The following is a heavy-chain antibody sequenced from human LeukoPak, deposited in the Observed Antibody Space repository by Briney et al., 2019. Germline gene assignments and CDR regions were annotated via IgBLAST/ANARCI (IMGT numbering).Heavy chain of an antibody. CDR3: ARVGYYDILTGTD. CDR1: GFTFTSSA. Sequence: GASVKVSCKASGFTFTSSAMQWVRQARGQRLEWIGWIVVGSGNTNYAQKFQERVTITRDMSTSTAYMELSSLRSDDTAVYYCARVGYYDILTGTDWGQGTLVTVSS. D-gene: IGHD3-9*01. CDR2: IVVGSGNT. V-gene: IGHV1-58*02. J-gene: IGHJ4*02.